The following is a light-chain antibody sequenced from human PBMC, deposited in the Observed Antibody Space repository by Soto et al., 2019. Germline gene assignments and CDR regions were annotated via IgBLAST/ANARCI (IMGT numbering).Light chain of an antibody. CDR1: QSVSSN. CDR2: GAS. J-gene: IGKJ3*01. V-gene: IGKV3-15*01. Sequence: EIVMTQSPATLSVSPGERATLSCRASQSVSSNLAWYQQKPGQAPRLLIYGASTRATGIPARFSGSGSGTEFTLTISSLQSEDFAVYYCQQYNNWSPFNFGPGTKVDIK. CDR3: QQYNNWSPFN.